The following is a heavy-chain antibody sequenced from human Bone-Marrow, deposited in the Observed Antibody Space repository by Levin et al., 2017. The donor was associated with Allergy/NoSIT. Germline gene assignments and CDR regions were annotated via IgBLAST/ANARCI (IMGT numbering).Heavy chain of an antibody. V-gene: IGHV4-61*01. CDR3: ARVSVVGSNSVGYHYYGSDV. D-gene: IGHD4-23*01. J-gene: IGHJ6*02. Sequence: SQTLSLTCTVSGASVSGGSHSWTWIRQLPGKGLEWIGYMFYTGSTNYNPSLKSRVHMSMDMSKNQFSLRLHSVTASDTAVYYCARVSVVGSNSVGYHYYGSDVWGQGTTVTVSS. CDR2: MFYTGST. CDR1: GASVSGGSHS.